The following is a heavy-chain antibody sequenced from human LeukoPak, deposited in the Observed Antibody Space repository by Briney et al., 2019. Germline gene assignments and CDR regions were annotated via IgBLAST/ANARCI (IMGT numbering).Heavy chain of an antibody. V-gene: IGHV3-23*01. CDR2: ISGSGGST. CDR3: AKDLLAYSGSKYYFDY. Sequence: GGSLRLSCAASGFTLSSYAMSWVRQAPGKGLEWVSAISGSGGSTYYADSVKGRFTISRDNSKNTLYLQMNSLRAEDTAVYYCAKDLLAYSGSKYYFDYWGQGTLVTVSS. CDR1: GFTLSSYA. D-gene: IGHD1-26*01. J-gene: IGHJ4*02.